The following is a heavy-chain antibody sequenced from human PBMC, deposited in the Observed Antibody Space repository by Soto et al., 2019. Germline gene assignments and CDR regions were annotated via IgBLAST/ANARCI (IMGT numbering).Heavy chain of an antibody. CDR3: ARTARVPDF. Sequence: LETLCLPSTVAYAYSAALDWRWFRQPPGQGLESLGYIYHTGVTNSNPSLRGRLSISIDTAKNQFSLKLSSVTSADTAIYYCARTARVPDFWGPGILVTVSS. V-gene: IGHV4-59*11. D-gene: IGHD2-2*01. CDR2: IYHTGVT. CDR1: YAYSAALD. J-gene: IGHJ4*02.